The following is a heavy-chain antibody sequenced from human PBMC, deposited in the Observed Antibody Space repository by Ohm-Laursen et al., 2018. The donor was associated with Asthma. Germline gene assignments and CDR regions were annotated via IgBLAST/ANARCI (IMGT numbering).Heavy chain of an antibody. CDR1: GFTFSSYA. V-gene: IGHV3-30-3*01. Sequence: SLRLSCTASGFTFSSYAMHWVRQAPGKGLEWVAVISYDGSNKYYADSVKGRFTISRDNSKNTLYLQMNSLRAEDTAVYYCAKDRAVGARYDWLDYWGQGTLVTVSS. CDR3: AKDRAVGARYDWLDY. CDR2: ISYDGSNK. D-gene: IGHD1-26*01. J-gene: IGHJ4*02.